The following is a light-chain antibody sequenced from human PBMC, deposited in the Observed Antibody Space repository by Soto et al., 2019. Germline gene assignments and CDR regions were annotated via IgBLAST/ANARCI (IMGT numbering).Light chain of an antibody. CDR1: QSISSW. Sequence: DIQMTQSPSTLSASVGDRVTITCRASQSISSWLAWYQQKPGTAPKLLIYAASTLESGVPSRFSGSRSGTEFTLTVSSLQPDDFATYYCQQYNDSFPYTFGQGTKLEIK. CDR2: AAS. V-gene: IGKV1-5*03. J-gene: IGKJ2*01. CDR3: QQYNDSFPYT.